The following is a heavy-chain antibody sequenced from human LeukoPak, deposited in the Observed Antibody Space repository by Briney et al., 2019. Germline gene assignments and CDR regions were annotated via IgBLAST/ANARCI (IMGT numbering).Heavy chain of an antibody. CDR2: ISGSGGST. D-gene: IGHD3-3*01. CDR3: AKGSRFLEWFSLVEYYFDY. Sequence: QTGGSLRLSCAASGFTFSSYAMSWVRQAPGKGLGWVSAISGSGGSTYYADSVKGRFTISRDNSKNTLYLQMNSLRAEDTAVYYCAKGSRFLEWFSLVEYYFDYWGQGTLVTVSS. V-gene: IGHV3-23*01. J-gene: IGHJ4*02. CDR1: GFTFSSYA.